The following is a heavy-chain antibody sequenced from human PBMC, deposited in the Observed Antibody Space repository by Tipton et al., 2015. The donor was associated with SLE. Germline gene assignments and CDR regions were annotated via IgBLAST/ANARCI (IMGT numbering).Heavy chain of an antibody. J-gene: IGHJ4*02. D-gene: IGHD3-16*01. CDR3: ARDGGMSY. V-gene: IGHV4-31*03. CDR1: GGSIITSSFY. Sequence: TLSLTCNVSGGSIITSSFYWGWIRQPPGKGLEWIGYIYYSGSTYYNPSLKSRVTISVDTSKNQFSLKLRSVTAADTAVYYCARDGGMSYWGQGTLVTVSS. CDR2: IYYSGST.